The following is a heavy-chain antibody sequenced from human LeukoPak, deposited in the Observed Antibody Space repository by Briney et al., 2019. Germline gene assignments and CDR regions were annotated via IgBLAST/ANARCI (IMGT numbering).Heavy chain of an antibody. CDR1: GYSISSGYY. CDR3: ASTTVRTGY. V-gene: IGHV4-38-2*02. CDR2: IYHSGST. D-gene: IGHD4-17*01. J-gene: IGHJ4*02. Sequence: SETLSLTCTVSGYSISSGYYWGWIRQSPRKGLEWIGGIYHSGSTYYNPSLRSRVTISINTSNNQFSLKVTSVTAADTAVYYCASTTVRTGYWGQGTLVTVSS.